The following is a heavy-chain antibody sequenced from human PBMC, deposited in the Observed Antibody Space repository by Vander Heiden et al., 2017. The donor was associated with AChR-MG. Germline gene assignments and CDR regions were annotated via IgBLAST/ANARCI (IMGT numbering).Heavy chain of an antibody. V-gene: IGHV3-11*01. CDR3: ARAPRKHIVVVTEEFDY. D-gene: IGHD2-21*02. Sequence: QVQLVESGGGLVKPGGSLRLSCAASGFPFSDYYMSWIRQAPGKGLEWVSYISSSGSTIYYADSVKGRFTISRDNAKNSLYLQMNSLRAEDTAVYYCARAPRKHIVVVTEEFDYWGQGTLVTVSS. CDR1: GFPFSDYY. CDR2: ISSSGSTI. J-gene: IGHJ4*02.